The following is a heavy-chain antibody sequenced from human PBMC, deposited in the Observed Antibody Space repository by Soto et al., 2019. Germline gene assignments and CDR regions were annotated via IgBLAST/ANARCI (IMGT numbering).Heavy chain of an antibody. V-gene: IGHV3-30-3*01. J-gene: IGHJ5*02. Sequence: QVQLVESGGGVVQPGRSLRLSCAASGFTFSSYAMHWVRQAPGKGLEWVAVISYDGSNKYYADSVKGRFTISRDNSKNXLXXQMNSLRAEDTAVYYCASDQGSSGYYAPRRSWFDPWGQGTLVTVSS. CDR3: ASDQGSSGYYAPRRSWFDP. CDR1: GFTFSSYA. CDR2: ISYDGSNK. D-gene: IGHD3-22*01.